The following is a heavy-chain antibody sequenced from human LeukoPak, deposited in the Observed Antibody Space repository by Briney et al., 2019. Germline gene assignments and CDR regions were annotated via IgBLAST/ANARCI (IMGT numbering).Heavy chain of an antibody. Sequence: PSQTLSLTCTVSGGSISSGSYYWSWIRQPAGKGLEWIGRIYTSGRTSYNPSLKSRVTISVDTSKNQFSLKLSSVTAADTAVYYCARMTLTNYYDSSGFYYRAVDRFDPWGQGTLVTVSS. J-gene: IGHJ5*02. CDR3: ARMTLTNYYDSSGFYYRAVDRFDP. V-gene: IGHV4-61*02. CDR1: GGSISSGSYY. D-gene: IGHD3-22*01. CDR2: IYTSGRT.